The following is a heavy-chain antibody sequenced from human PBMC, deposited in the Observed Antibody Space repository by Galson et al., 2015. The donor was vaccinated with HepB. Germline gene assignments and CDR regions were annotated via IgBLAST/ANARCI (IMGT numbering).Heavy chain of an antibody. CDR1: GFTFSNYG. CDR3: ARNTPASGYHGLHY. J-gene: IGHJ4*02. Sequence: SLRLSCAASGFTFSNYGMHWVRQAPGKGLEWVAYIQYNGFTQYYGDSVTGRFTISRDNSKNTLYLQMNSLRPEDTALYHCARNTPASGYHGLHYGGQGTLVTVSS. D-gene: IGHD6-25*01. CDR2: IQYNGFTQ. V-gene: IGHV3-30*02.